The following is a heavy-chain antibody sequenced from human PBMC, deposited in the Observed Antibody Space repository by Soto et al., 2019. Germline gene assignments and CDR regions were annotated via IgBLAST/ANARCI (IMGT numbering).Heavy chain of an antibody. V-gene: IGHV1-8*02. CDR3: ARWSYGDYLYYFDY. Sequence: ASVKVSCKASGGTFSSYTISWVRQATGQGLEWMGWMNPNSGNTGYAQKFQGRVTMTRNTSISTAYMELSSLRSEDTAVYYCARWSYGDYLYYFDYWGQGTLVTVSS. J-gene: IGHJ4*02. CDR2: MNPNSGNT. D-gene: IGHD4-17*01. CDR1: GGTFSSYT.